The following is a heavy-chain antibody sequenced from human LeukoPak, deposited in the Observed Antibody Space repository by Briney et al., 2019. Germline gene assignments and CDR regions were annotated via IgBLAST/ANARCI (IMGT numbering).Heavy chain of an antibody. CDR3: ARGPGGYYGMDV. J-gene: IGHJ6*02. Sequence: GRSLRLSCAASGFTFSSYGMHWVRQAPGKGLDWVAVIWYDGSNKYYADSVKGRFTISRDNSKNTLYLQMNSLRAEDTAVYYCARGPGGYYGMDVWGQGTTVTVSS. D-gene: IGHD3-10*01. CDR1: GFTFSSYG. CDR2: IWYDGSNK. V-gene: IGHV3-33*01.